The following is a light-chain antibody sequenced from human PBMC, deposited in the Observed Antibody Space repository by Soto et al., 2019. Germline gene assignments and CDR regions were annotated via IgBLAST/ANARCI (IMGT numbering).Light chain of an antibody. CDR1: SRDVGGYNY. V-gene: IGLV2-14*03. CDR2: DVS. CDR3: SSYTSSSLHV. Sequence: GSVCRSPWAAYHHSRPRTSRDVGGYNYVSWYQQHPGKAPKLMIYDVSNRPSGVSNRFSGSKSGNTASLTISGLQAEDEADYYCSSYTSSSLHVFGTGTKVTVL. J-gene: IGLJ1*01.